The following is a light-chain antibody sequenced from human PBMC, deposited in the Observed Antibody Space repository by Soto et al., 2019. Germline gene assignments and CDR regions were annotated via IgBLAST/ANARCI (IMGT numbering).Light chain of an antibody. J-gene: IGLJ3*02. CDR2: EDN. Sequence: NFMLTQPHSVSESPGKTVTISCTRSSGSIASNYVQWYQQRPGSAPTTVIYEDNQRPSGVPDRFSGSIDSSSNSASLTIYGLKTEDEADYYCQSYDSSKEVFGGGTKLTVL. CDR1: SGSIASNY. V-gene: IGLV6-57*03. CDR3: QSYDSSKEV.